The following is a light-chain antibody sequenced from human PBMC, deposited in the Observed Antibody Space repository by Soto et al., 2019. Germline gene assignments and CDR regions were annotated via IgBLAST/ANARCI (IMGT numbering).Light chain of an antibody. CDR3: QTWGTGPLV. J-gene: IGLJ3*02. CDR1: SGHSNYA. V-gene: IGLV4-69*01. CDR2: LNSDGSH. Sequence: VLTQSPSASASLGASVKLTCTLSSGHSNYAIAWHQQQPEKGPRYLMKLNSDGSHTKGDGIPDRFSGSSSGAERYLTISSRQSEDEADYYCQTWGTGPLVFGGVTKLTVL.